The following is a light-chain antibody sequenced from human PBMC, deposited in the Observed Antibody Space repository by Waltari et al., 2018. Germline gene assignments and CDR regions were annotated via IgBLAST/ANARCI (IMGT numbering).Light chain of an antibody. CDR2: EVS. J-gene: IGLJ1*01. CDR3: SSHGGSDYFYV. CDR1: ISDVGYYNL. V-gene: IGLV2-8*01. Sequence: QSALTQPPSASGSPGQSVTISCTGTISDVGYYNLVSWYHQHPGQAPKLIIYEVSKRPSGVPDLFSGSKSGNTASLTVSGLQAEDEADYYCSSHGGSDYFYVFGSGTTVTVL.